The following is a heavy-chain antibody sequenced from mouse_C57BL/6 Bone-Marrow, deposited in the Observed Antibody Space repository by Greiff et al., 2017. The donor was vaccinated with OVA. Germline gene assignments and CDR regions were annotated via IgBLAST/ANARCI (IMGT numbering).Heavy chain of an antibody. CDR2: IDPSDSET. CDR3: ARGPIYYDYLAWFAY. V-gene: IGHV1-52*01. CDR1: GYTFTSYW. J-gene: IGHJ3*01. D-gene: IGHD2-4*01. Sequence: VKLQQPGAELVRPGSSVKLSCKASGYTFTSYWMHWVKQRPIQGLEWIGNIDPSDSETHYNQKFKDKATLTVDKSSSTAYMQLSSLTSEDSAVYYCARGPIYYDYLAWFAYWGQGTLVTVSA.